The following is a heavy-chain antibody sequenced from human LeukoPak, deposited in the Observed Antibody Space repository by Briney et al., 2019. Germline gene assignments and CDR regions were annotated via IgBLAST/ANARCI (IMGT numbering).Heavy chain of an antibody. CDR1: GYTFTSYG. CDR3: ARHSSRDGYRWPDY. Sequence: ASVKVSCKASGYTFTSYGISWVRQAPGQGLEWMGWISAYNGNTNYAQKLQGRVTMTTDTSTSTAYMELRSLRSDDTAMYYCARHSSRDGYRWPDYWGQGTLVTVSS. CDR2: ISAYNGNT. V-gene: IGHV1-18*01. J-gene: IGHJ4*02. D-gene: IGHD5-24*01.